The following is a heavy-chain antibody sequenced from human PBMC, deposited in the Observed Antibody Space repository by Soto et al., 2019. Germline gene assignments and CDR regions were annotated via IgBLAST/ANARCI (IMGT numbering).Heavy chain of an antibody. CDR2: IYPGDSDT. CDR1: GYSFTSYW. CDR3: ARNDYNGNSSDY. V-gene: IGHV5-51*01. Sequence: ESLKISCKGSGYSFTSYWIGWVRQMPGKGLEWMGIIYPGDSDTRYSPSFQGQVTISADKSINTAYLQWNSLKTSDTAIYYCARNDYNGNSSDYWGHGNPGTVSA. J-gene: IGHJ4*01. D-gene: IGHD4-4*01.